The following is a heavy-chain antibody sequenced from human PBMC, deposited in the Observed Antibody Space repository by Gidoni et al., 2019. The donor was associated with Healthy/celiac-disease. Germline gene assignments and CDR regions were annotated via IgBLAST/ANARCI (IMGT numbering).Heavy chain of an antibody. Sequence: EVQLVESGGGLVQPGGSLRLACAACGFTFSSYAISWVRLAPGKGLEWVSAISGSGGSTYYADSVKGRFTISRDNSKNTLYLQMNSLRAEDTAVYYCAKESIGGAVAGRWGQGTLVTVSS. CDR3: AKESIGGAVAGR. V-gene: IGHV3-23*04. CDR1: GFTFSSYA. CDR2: ISGSGGST. J-gene: IGHJ4*02. D-gene: IGHD6-19*01.